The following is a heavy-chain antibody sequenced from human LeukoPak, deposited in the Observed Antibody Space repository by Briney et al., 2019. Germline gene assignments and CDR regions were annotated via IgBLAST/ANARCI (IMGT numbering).Heavy chain of an antibody. J-gene: IGHJ4*02. Sequence: SETLSLTCTVSGGSTSSSSYYWGWIRQPPGKGLEWIGSIYYSGSTYYNPSLKSRVTISVDTSKNQFSLKLSSVTAADTAVYYCARVLLWLGELLGPRFDYWGQGTLVTVSS. CDR1: GGSTSSSSYY. V-gene: IGHV4-39*07. CDR3: ARVLLWLGELLGPRFDY. CDR2: IYYSGST. D-gene: IGHD3-10*01.